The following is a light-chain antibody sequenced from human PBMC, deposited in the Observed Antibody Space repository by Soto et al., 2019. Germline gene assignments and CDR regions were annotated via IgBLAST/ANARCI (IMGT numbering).Light chain of an antibody. V-gene: IGKV1-5*03. J-gene: IGKJ5*01. CDR2: KAS. Sequence: DIPMTQSPSTLSASVADRVSIPCRASQSISVWLAWYQQKAGKAPNLLIYKASRLESGVPSRFSGSGSETEFTLTISSLQPDDFATYYCQQYNNYPYTFGQGTRLEI. CDR1: QSISVW. CDR3: QQYNNYPYT.